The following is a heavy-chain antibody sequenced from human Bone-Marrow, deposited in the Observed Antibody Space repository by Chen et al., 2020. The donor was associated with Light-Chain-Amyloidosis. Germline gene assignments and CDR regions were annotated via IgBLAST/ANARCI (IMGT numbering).Heavy chain of an antibody. D-gene: IGHD6-19*01. CDR2: MTNSGSKI. CDR1: GFTLNSYP. CDR3: ARGKAVAVFDYGMDV. J-gene: IGHJ6*02. Sequence: EVQLVESGGGLVKPGGSLRLPCRASGFTLNSYPMKWVRQAPGKGLEWVSSMTNSGSKIYYAESVKGRFTISRDNAENSVYLQMNSLRVEDTALYYCARGKAVAVFDYGMDVWGQGTTVTVSS. V-gene: IGHV3-21*01.